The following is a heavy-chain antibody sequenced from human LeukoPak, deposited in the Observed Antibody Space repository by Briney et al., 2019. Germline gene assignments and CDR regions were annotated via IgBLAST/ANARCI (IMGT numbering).Heavy chain of an antibody. CDR2: IYYSAST. D-gene: IGHD4-23*01. V-gene: IGHV4-59*01. CDR1: GGSINSYY. CDR3: ARMGAVGNFDY. Sequence: SETLSLTCSVSGGSINSYYWSWLGQPPGNGLEWIGYIYYSASTNYNPSHKSRLTISVDTSKNQFSLKLSSVTAADTAVYYCARMGAVGNFDYWGQGTLVTVSS. J-gene: IGHJ4*02.